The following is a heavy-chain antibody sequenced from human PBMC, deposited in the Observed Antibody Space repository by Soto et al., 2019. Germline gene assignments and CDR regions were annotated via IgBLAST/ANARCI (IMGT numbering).Heavy chain of an antibody. V-gene: IGHV5-10-1*01. Sequence: LGESLKISCKGSGYSFTSYWISWVRQMPGKGLEWMGRIDPSDSYTNYSPSFQGHVTISADKSISTAYLQWSSLKASDTAMYYCAGLRRPPGPREWLVNYYYYGMDVWGQGTTVTVSS. D-gene: IGHD6-19*01. CDR2: IDPSDSYT. J-gene: IGHJ6*02. CDR3: AGLRRPPGPREWLVNYYYYGMDV. CDR1: GYSFTSYW.